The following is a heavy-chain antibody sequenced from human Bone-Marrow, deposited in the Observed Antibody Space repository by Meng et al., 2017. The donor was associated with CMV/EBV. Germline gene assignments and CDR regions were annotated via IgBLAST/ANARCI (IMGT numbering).Heavy chain of an antibody. Sequence: SETLSLTCRVSGGSISGYYWTWIRHSPGKRLEWIGWIHFSGTTSFNPSLKSRVTILIDASENQFSLNLKSVTAADTAVYYCTRGFPGGGHAVFSDCWGQGKLVTVPS. J-gene: IGHJ4*02. D-gene: IGHD3-16*01. V-gene: IGHV4-59*01. CDR2: IHFSGTT. CDR1: GGSISGYY. CDR3: TRGFPGGGHAVFSDC.